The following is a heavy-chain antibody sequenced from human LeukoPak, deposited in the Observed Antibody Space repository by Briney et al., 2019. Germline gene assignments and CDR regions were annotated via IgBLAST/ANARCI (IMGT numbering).Heavy chain of an antibody. CDR3: GRPLYSSSPTSPFRY. CDR1: GGSISSSSYY. J-gene: IGHJ4*02. CDR2: IYYSGST. V-gene: IGHV4-39*01. Sequence: SETLSLTCTVSGGSISSSSYYWGWIRQPPGEGLERIGTIYYSGSTYYNPSLKSRVTISVDTSKNQFSLKLSSVTAADTAVYYCGRPLYSSSPTSPFRYWGQGTLVTASS. D-gene: IGHD6-6*01.